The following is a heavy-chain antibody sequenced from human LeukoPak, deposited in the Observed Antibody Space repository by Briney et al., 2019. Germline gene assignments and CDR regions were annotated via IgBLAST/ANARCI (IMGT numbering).Heavy chain of an antibody. CDR2: ISAYNGNT. CDR1: GGTFSSYA. D-gene: IGHD6-13*01. J-gene: IGHJ4*02. Sequence: ASVKVSCKASGGTFSSYAISWVRQAPGQGLEWMGWISAYNGNTNYAQKLQGRVTMTTDTSTSTAYMELRSLRSDDTAVYYCARAGASSSWSGADYWGQGTLVTVSS. CDR3: ARAGASSSWSGADY. V-gene: IGHV1-18*01.